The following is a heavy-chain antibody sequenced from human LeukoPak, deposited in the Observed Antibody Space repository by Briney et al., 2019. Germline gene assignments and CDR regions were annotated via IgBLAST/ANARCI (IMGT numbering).Heavy chain of an antibody. V-gene: IGHV3-21*01. CDR3: ARDHYYDSSGPLE. CDR1: GFTFSNYS. J-gene: IGHJ4*02. Sequence: GGSLRLSCAASGFTFSNYSMNWVRQAPGKGLEWVSSISSSSSYIYYADSVKGRFTISRDNAKNSLYLQMNSLRAEDTAVYYCARDHYYDSSGPLEWGQGTLVTVSS. D-gene: IGHD3-22*01. CDR2: ISSSSSYI.